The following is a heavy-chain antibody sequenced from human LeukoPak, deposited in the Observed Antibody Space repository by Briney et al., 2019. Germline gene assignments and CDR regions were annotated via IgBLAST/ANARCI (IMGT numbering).Heavy chain of an antibody. CDR1: GFTFSSYS. V-gene: IGHV3-48*01. Sequence: GGSLRLSCAASGFTFSSYSMNWVRQAPGKGLEWVSYISSSSSTIYYADSVKGRSTISRDNAKNSLYLQMNSLRAEDTAVYYCARASNYDYVWGSCRYTFDFQHWGQGTLVTVSS. CDR3: ARASNYDYVWGSCRYTFDFQH. D-gene: IGHD3-16*02. J-gene: IGHJ1*01. CDR2: ISSSSSTI.